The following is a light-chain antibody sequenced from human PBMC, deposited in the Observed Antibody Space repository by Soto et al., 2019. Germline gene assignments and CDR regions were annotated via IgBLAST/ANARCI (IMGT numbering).Light chain of an antibody. Sequence: EILLTQSPGILSLSPGERATLSCRASQSVSSSYLAWYQQKPGQAPRLFIYGASSRATGIPDRFSGSGSGTDFTLTISRLEPEDFAVYYCHQYGSAWTFGQGNKVEIK. V-gene: IGKV3-20*01. CDR1: QSVSSSY. CDR3: HQYGSAWT. J-gene: IGKJ1*01. CDR2: GAS.